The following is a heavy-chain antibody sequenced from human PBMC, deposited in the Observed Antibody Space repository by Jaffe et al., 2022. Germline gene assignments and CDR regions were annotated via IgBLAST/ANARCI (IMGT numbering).Heavy chain of an antibody. J-gene: IGHJ4*02. V-gene: IGHV4-34*01. D-gene: IGHD3-16*01. CDR1: GGSFSGYY. CDR3: ARGQHYDYIWGSCPFDY. Sequence: QVQLQQWGAGLLKPSETLSLTCAVYGGSFSGYYWSWIRQPPGKGLEWIGEINHSGSTNYNPSLKSRVTISVDTSKNQFSLKLSSVTAADTAVYYCARGQHYDYIWGSCPFDYWGQGTLVTVSS. CDR2: INHSGST.